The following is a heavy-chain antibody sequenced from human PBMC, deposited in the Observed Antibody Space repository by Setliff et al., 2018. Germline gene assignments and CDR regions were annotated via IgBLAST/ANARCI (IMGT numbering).Heavy chain of an antibody. Sequence: PGGSLRLSCAASGFTFSSFWMAWVRQSPGRGLEWVANIKGDDSERYYVDSVEGRFTVSRDNAMNSLFLQMNSLRVEDTAVYYCAKANSMVVTSHSYGMDVWGQGTTVTVSS. CDR1: GFTFSSFW. V-gene: IGHV3-7*01. CDR2: IKGDDSER. D-gene: IGHD2-21*02. J-gene: IGHJ6*02. CDR3: AKANSMVVTSHSYGMDV.